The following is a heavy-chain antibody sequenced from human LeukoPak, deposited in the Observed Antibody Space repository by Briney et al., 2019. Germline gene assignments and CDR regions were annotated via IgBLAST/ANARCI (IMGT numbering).Heavy chain of an antibody. V-gene: IGHV4-59*01. CDR1: GGSISSYY. D-gene: IGHD2-15*01. Sequence: SETPSLTCTVSGGSISSYYWSWIRQPPGKGLEWIGYIYYSGSTNYNPSLKSRVTISVDTSKNQFSLKLSSVTAADTAVYYCAGDPGYCSGGSCYSPAYYYYYGMDVWGQGTTVTVSS. CDR2: IYYSGST. J-gene: IGHJ6*02. CDR3: AGDPGYCSGGSCYSPAYYYYYGMDV.